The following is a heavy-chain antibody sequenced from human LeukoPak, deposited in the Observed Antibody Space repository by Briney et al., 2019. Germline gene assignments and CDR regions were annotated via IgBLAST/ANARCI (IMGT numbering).Heavy chain of an antibody. CDR1: GYSTTSGYF. CDR2: IHHSGST. Sequence: SETLSLTCTVSGYSTTSGYFWGWIRQPPGKGLEWIGSIHHSGSTYYNPSLKSRITISIDTSKNQFSLKLNSVTAADTAVYYCARPTSYYYGMDVWGQGTTVTVSS. J-gene: IGHJ6*02. CDR3: ARPTSYYYGMDV. V-gene: IGHV4-38-2*02.